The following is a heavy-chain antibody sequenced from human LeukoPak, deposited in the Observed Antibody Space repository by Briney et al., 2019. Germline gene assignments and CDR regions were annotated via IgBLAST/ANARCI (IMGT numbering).Heavy chain of an antibody. CDR1: GFTFRNYW. V-gene: IGHV3-7*01. CDR2: IKQDGSEK. D-gene: IGHD3-10*01. Sequence: AGGSLRLSCAASGFTFRNYWMSWVRQAPGKGLEWVANIKQDGSEKYYVDSVKGRFTISRDNAKNSLYLQMNSLRAEDTAVYYYARDITYYGSGSYGYWGQGTLVTVSS. J-gene: IGHJ4*02. CDR3: ARDITYYGSGSYGY.